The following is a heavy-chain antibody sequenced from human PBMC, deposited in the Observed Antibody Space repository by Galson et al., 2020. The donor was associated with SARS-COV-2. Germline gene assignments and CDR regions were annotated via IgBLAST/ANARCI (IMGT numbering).Heavy chain of an antibody. CDR3: ARLRGYCSRGSCYHFDS. D-gene: IGHD2-15*01. CDR2: IYYSGTT. CDR1: GGSISSGDFY. V-gene: IGHV4-30-4*01. Sequence: ETSETLSLTCTVSGGSISSGDFYWSWIRQPPGKGLEWIAYIYYSGTTYYNSSLKSRLTISVDTSKSQFSLALSSVTAADTAVYYCARLRGYCSRGSCYHFDSWGQGTLVTVSS. J-gene: IGHJ4*02.